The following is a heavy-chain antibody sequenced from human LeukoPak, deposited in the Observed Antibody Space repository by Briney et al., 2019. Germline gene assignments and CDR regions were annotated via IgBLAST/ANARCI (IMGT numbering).Heavy chain of an antibody. Sequence: PGGSLRLSCAASGFTFSSHGIHWVRQAPGKGLEWVAVISYDGSDEYYADSVKGRFTISRDNSKNKVYLQMNSLRPEDTAVYYCAKRRTLDTSMVTHYYGMDVWGQGTTVTVSS. CDR2: ISYDGSDE. CDR1: GFTFSSHG. CDR3: AKRRTLDTSMVTHYYGMDV. V-gene: IGHV3-30*18. D-gene: IGHD5-18*01. J-gene: IGHJ6*02.